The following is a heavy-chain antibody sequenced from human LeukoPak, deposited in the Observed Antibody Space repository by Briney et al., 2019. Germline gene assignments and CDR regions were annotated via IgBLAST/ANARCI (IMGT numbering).Heavy chain of an antibody. V-gene: IGHV5-51*01. Sequence: GASLKISCKGSGYSVTYYWIGCVRQMPGEVLGLMGIIYLGDSDTRYSPSFQGQVTISADKSINTAYLQWSSLKTSDTAMYYCARRPAYGSSSWFDPWGQGTLVTVSS. CDR2: IYLGDSDT. D-gene: IGHD6-6*01. J-gene: IGHJ5*02. CDR3: ARRPAYGSSSWFDP. CDR1: GYSVTYYW.